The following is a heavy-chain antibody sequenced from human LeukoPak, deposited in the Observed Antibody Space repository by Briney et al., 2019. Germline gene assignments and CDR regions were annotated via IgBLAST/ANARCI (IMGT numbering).Heavy chain of an antibody. CDR1: GFTFSSYA. CDR2: ISGSGGST. Sequence: GGSLRLSCAASGFTFSSYAMSWVRQAPGKGLQWVSAISGSGGSTYYADAVKGRFTISRDNSKNTLYLQMNSLRAEDTAVYYCAKEGNGDYYFDYRGQGTLVTVSS. V-gene: IGHV3-23*01. D-gene: IGHD4-17*01. CDR3: AKEGNGDYYFDY. J-gene: IGHJ4*02.